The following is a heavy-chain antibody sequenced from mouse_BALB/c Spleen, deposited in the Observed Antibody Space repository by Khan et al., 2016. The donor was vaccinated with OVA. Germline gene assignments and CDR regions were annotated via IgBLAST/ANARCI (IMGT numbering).Heavy chain of an antibody. CDR2: IYPGSNNT. CDR3: ARERGAWFPS. V-gene: IGHV1-77*01. Sequence: QVQLQQSGAELARPGASVKLSCKASGYTFTDYNINWVKQRTGQGLEWIGEIYPGSNNTYYNEKFKGKATMTADKSSSTAYMQLSSLTSEDSAVYFCARERGAWFPSWGQGTLVTVSA. J-gene: IGHJ3*01. CDR1: GYTFTDYN.